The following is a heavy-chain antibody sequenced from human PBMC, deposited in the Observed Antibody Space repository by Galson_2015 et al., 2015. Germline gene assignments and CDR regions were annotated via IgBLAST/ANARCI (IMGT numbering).Heavy chain of an antibody. V-gene: IGHV3-30*07. CDR2: ISYDGSNK. CDR3: AREGLYDSSGPHLDY. Sequence: VISYDGSNKYYADSVKGRSTISRDNAKNTLYLQMNSLRAEDTAVYYCAREGLYDSSGPHLDYWGQGTLVTVSS. J-gene: IGHJ4*02. D-gene: IGHD3-22*01.